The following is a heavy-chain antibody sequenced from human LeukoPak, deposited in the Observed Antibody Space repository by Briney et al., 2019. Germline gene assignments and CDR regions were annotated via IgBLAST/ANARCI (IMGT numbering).Heavy chain of an antibody. J-gene: IGHJ5*02. CDR3: ARVTHTELSTWFDP. D-gene: IGHD5-18*01. CDR1: GGTFTNYA. CDR2: IIPIFGSS. Sequence: GASVKVSCKASGGTFTNYAINWVRQAPGQGLEWMGGIIPIFGSSNYAQKFQGRVTITTDEATNKDYMELSSLRSEDTAVYYCARVTHTELSTWFDPWGQGTLVTVSS. V-gene: IGHV1-69*05.